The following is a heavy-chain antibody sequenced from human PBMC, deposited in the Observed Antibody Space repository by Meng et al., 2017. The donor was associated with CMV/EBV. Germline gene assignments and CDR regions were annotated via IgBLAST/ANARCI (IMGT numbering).Heavy chain of an antibody. CDR3: VSEPYDTLTGLPGWYFDT. D-gene: IGHD3-9*01. Sequence: GASLKISCAASGFTFNSYSMNWVRQAPGKGLELVSSISSSGSWIYYADSVRGRFSISRDNAKNSLYLQMNSLRAEDTAVYYCVSEPYDTLTGLPGWYFDTWGQGALVTVSS. V-gene: IGHV3-21*06. CDR1: GFTFNSYS. J-gene: IGHJ4*02. CDR2: ISSSGSWI.